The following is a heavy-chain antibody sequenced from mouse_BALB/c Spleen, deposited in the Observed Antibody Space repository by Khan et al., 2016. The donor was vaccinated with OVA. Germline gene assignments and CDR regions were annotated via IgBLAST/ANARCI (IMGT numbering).Heavy chain of an antibody. D-gene: IGHD1-1*01. V-gene: IGHV3-2*02. Sequence: EVELVESGPGLVKPSQSLSLTCTVTGYSITSDYAWNWIRQFPGNKLEWMGYISYSGNTKYNPSLKSRVSITRDTSKNQFFLQLNSVTIEDTATYYCAKIYWGGFDYWGQGTTLTVSS. CDR2: ISYSGNT. J-gene: IGHJ2*01. CDR1: GYSITSDYA. CDR3: AKIYWGGFDY.